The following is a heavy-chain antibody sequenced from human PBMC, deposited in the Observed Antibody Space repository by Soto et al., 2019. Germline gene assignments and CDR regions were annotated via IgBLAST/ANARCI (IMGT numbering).Heavy chain of an antibody. CDR2: MNPNSGNT. CDR1: GFTFTSYD. Sequence: GASVKVSCKSSGFTFTSYDINWVRHATGQGLEWMGWMNPNSGNTGYAQKFQGRVTMTRNTSISTAYMELSSLRSEDTAVYYCAAIAAAGPADIYYFDIWGQGTMVTVSS. CDR3: AAIAAAGPADIYYFDI. D-gene: IGHD6-13*01. V-gene: IGHV1-8*01. J-gene: IGHJ3*02.